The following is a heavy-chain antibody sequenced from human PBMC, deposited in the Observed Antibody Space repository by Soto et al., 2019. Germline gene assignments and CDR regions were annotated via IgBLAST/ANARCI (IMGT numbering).Heavy chain of an antibody. V-gene: IGHV3-53*01. J-gene: IGHJ4*02. CDR3: ARGAAVAGLDY. Sequence: EVQLVESGGGLIQPGGSLRLSCAASGFPVSSSYMSWVRQAPGKELEWVSVIYSDDRTYYADSVKGRFTISRDNSKNTLYLQMTSLRPEDTAVYYCARGAAVAGLDYWGQGTLVTVSS. CDR1: GFPVSSSY. CDR2: IYSDDRT. D-gene: IGHD6-19*01.